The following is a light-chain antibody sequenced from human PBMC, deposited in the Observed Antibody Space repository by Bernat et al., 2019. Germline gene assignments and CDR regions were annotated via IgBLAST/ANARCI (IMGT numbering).Light chain of an antibody. CDR1: QSLTSNY. J-gene: IGKJ4*01. CDR3: QQYGDSVT. Sequence: EFVLTQSPGTLSLSPGERVTLSCRASQSLTSNYLAWYQQKPGQAPRLLIYGASSRATGIPDRFSGRGSGTDFSLTISRLEPEDFAVYYCQQYGDSVTFGGGTKVEIK. V-gene: IGKV3-20*01. CDR2: GAS.